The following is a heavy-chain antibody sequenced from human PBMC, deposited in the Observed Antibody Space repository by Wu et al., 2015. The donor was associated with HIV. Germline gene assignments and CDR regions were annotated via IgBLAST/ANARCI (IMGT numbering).Heavy chain of an antibody. CDR3: AGGGGRTSMDPFDY. J-gene: IGHJ4*02. CDR2: VIPMYGTA. D-gene: IGHD5-18*01. Sequence: PGSSVRVSCKVSEXPSAAMLSAGCDRPLDRGLSGWEGVIPMYGTANYAQKFQGRVTITADESTSTAYMDVNTLRSGDTAVYFCAGGGGRTSMDPFDYWGQGTLVTVSS. CDR1: EXPSAAML. V-gene: IGHV1-69*13.